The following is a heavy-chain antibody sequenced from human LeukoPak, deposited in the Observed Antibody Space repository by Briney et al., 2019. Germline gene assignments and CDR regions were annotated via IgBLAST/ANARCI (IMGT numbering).Heavy chain of an antibody. CDR1: GFSLSNYG. Sequence: GGSLSLSCAASGFSLSNYGMHWVRQAPGKGLEWVAFIRSDGSNKYYADSVKGRFTISRDNSKNTLYLQMNSLRAVDTAVYYCAKPHFDDSGQGALVTVSS. J-gene: IGHJ4*02. V-gene: IGHV3-30*02. CDR3: AKPHFDD. CDR2: IRSDGSNK.